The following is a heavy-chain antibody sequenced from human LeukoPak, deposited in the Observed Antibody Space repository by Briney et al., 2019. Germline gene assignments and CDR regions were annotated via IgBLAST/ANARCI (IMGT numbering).Heavy chain of an antibody. V-gene: IGHV4-39*07. CDR2: IYYSGST. D-gene: IGHD3-3*01. CDR3: ARGPHYDFWSGYRYYYMDV. J-gene: IGHJ6*03. Sequence: PSETLSLTCTVSGDSISDSRYYWGWIRQPPGKGLEWIGTIYYSGSTYYNPSLKSRVTISVDTSKNQFSLKLSSVTAADTAVYYCARGPHYDFWSGYRYYYMDVWGKGTTVTVSS. CDR1: GDSISDSRYY.